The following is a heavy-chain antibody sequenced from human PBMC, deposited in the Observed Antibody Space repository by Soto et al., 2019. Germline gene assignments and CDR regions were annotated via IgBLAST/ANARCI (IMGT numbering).Heavy chain of an antibody. Sequence: GGSLRLSCAASGFTFSSYGMHWVRQAPGKGLEWVAVISYDGSNKYYADSVKGRFTISRDNSKNTLYLQMNSLRAEDTAVYYCAKDSGTYYGSGSYSKFDYWGQGTLVTVSS. CDR3: AKDSGTYYGSGSYSKFDY. J-gene: IGHJ4*02. V-gene: IGHV3-30*18. D-gene: IGHD3-10*01. CDR1: GFTFSSYG. CDR2: ISYDGSNK.